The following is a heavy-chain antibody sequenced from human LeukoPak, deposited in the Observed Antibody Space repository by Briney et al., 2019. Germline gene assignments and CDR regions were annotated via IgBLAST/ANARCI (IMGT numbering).Heavy chain of an antibody. CDR3: ARPRYSYGPDAFDI. D-gene: IGHD5-18*01. Sequence: ASVKVSCKASGYTFTSYGISWVRQAPGQGLEWMGWISAYNGNTKYAQKLQGRVTMTRDTSTSTVYMELSSLRSEDTAVYYCARPRYSYGPDAFDIWGQGTMVTVSS. J-gene: IGHJ3*02. CDR2: ISAYNGNT. CDR1: GYTFTSYG. V-gene: IGHV1-18*01.